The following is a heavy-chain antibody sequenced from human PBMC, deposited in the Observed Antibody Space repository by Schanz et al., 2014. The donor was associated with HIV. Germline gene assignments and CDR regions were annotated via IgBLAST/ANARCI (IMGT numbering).Heavy chain of an antibody. J-gene: IGHJ5*02. V-gene: IGHV3-33*01. Sequence: QVQLVESGGGVVQPGRSLRLSCAVSGFTFSSYGMHWVRQAPGKGLEWVALIWDDGSNKIYADSVKGRFTISRDNSKNTLYLQMNSLRPEDTAVYYCARGQPLVQRWFDPWGQGTLVTVSS. CDR2: IWDDGSNK. D-gene: IGHD6-13*01. CDR1: GFTFSSYG. CDR3: ARGQPLVQRWFDP.